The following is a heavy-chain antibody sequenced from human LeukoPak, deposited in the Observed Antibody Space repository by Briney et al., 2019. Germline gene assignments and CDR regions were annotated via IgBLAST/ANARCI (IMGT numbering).Heavy chain of an antibody. CDR3: ARDRGVPYYYDSGGLIDY. D-gene: IGHD3-22*01. CDR1: GYTFTSYG. Sequence: ASVKVSCKASGYTFTSYGISWVRQAPGQGLEWMGWISAYNGNTNYAQKLQGRVTMTTDTSTSTAYMELRSLRSDDTAVYYCARDRGVPYYYDSGGLIDYWGQGTLVTVSS. CDR2: ISAYNGNT. J-gene: IGHJ4*02. V-gene: IGHV1-18*04.